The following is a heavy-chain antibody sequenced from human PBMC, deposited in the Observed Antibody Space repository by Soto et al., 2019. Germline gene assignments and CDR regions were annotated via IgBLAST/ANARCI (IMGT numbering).Heavy chain of an antibody. Sequence: PSETLSLTCTVSGGSISSSSYYWGWIRQPPGKGLEWIGSIYYSGSTYYNPSLKSRVTISVDTSKNQFSLKLSSVTAADTAVYYCARHMYCTNGVCYLLPSFYYYYYYMDVWGKGTTVTVSS. CDR3: ARHMYCTNGVCYLLPSFYYYYYYMDV. V-gene: IGHV4-39*01. D-gene: IGHD2-8*01. CDR1: GGSISSSSYY. CDR2: IYYSGST. J-gene: IGHJ6*03.